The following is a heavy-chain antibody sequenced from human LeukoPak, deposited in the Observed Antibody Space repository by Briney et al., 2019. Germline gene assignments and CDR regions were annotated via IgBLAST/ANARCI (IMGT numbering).Heavy chain of an antibody. CDR2: IRYDESNK. Sequence: GGSLRLSCAASGFTFSSYVMHWVRQAPGKGLEWVAFIRYDESNKYYADSVKGRFTISRDNSKNTLYLQMNSLRAEDTGIYYCARAIRLWGQGTLVTVSS. CDR3: ARAIRL. V-gene: IGHV3-30*02. D-gene: IGHD1-1*01. J-gene: IGHJ4*02. CDR1: GFTFSSYV.